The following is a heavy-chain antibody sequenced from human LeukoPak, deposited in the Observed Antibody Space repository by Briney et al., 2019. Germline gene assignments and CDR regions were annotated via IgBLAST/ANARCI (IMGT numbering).Heavy chain of an antibody. CDR3: ARVYGDGVDY. CDR1: GGSISSYY. Sequence: SETLSLTCTVYGGSISSYYWSWLRQPAGKGLEWIGSIYNSGSTNYNPSLKSRVTMSVDTSKNQFSLKLSSVTAADTAVYYCARVYGDGVDYWGQGTLVTVSS. V-gene: IGHV4-4*07. J-gene: IGHJ4*02. D-gene: IGHD4-17*01. CDR2: IYNSGST.